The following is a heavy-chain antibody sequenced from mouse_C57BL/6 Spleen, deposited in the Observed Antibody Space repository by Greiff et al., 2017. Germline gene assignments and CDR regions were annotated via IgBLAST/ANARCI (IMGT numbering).Heavy chain of an antibody. Sequence: EVKLMESGGGLVQSGRSLRLSCATSGFTFSDFYMEWVRQAPGKGLEWIAASRNKANDYTTEYSASVKGRFIVSRDTSQSILYLQMNALRAEDTAIYYCARDAHYDSGYFDYWGQGTTLTVSS. D-gene: IGHD1-1*01. CDR3: ARDAHYDSGYFDY. CDR2: SRNKANDYTT. V-gene: IGHV7-1*01. CDR1: GFTFSDFY. J-gene: IGHJ2*01.